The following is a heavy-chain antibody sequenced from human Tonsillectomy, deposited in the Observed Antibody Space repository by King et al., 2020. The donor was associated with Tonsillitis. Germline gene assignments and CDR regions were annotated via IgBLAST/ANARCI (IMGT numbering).Heavy chain of an antibody. Sequence: VQLVESGGGLVQPGGSLRLSCAASGFTFSSYAMSWVSLAPGKGLEWVSAISGSGGSTYYADSVKGRFTISRDNSKNTLYLQMNSLRAEDTAVYYCAKAITMIVVVILDYWGQGTLVTVSS. V-gene: IGHV3-23*04. CDR2: ISGSGGST. CDR3: AKAITMIVVVILDY. J-gene: IGHJ4*02. CDR1: GFTFSSYA. D-gene: IGHD3-22*01.